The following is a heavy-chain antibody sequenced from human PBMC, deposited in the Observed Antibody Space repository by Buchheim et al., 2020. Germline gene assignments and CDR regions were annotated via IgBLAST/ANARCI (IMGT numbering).Heavy chain of an antibody. CDR2: IDTRDSYT. CDR1: EYSFTNYW. D-gene: IGHD3-10*01. J-gene: IGHJ4*02. CDR3: ARSGTYGEVDY. V-gene: IGHV5-10-1*01. Sequence: EVQLVQSGAEVKKSGESLRISRKGSEYSFTNYWITWVRQMPGKGLEWMGRIDTRDSYTSYSPSFQGHVTISTDKSISAAYLQWSSLKASDTAIYFCARSGTYGEVDYWGQGTL.